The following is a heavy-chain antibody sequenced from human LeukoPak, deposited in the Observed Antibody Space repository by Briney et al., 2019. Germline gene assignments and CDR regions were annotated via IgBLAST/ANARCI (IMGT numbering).Heavy chain of an antibody. Sequence: ASVKVSCKASGYPFTTYGISWVRQAPGQGLEWMGWISTYNGDTNYAQKFQGRVTMTTDTSTSTAYIELRSLRSDDTAVYYCARDVIAARMLRGAFDIWGQGTMVTVSS. CDR3: ARDVIAARMLRGAFDI. J-gene: IGHJ3*02. CDR2: ISTYNGDT. D-gene: IGHD6-6*01. CDR1: GYPFTTYG. V-gene: IGHV1-18*01.